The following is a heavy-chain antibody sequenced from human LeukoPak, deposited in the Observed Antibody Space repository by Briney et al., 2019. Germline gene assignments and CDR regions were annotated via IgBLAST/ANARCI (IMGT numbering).Heavy chain of an antibody. CDR2: ISSSGSTI. CDR1: GFTFSDYY. V-gene: IGHV3-11*04. CDR3: ATSIAVAGTYAFDI. J-gene: IGHJ3*02. Sequence: GGPLRLSCAASGFTFSDYYMSWIRQAPGKGLEWVSYISSSGSTIYYADSVKGRFTISRDNAKNSLYLQMNSLRAEDTAVYYCATSIAVAGTYAFDIWGQGTMVTVSS. D-gene: IGHD6-19*01.